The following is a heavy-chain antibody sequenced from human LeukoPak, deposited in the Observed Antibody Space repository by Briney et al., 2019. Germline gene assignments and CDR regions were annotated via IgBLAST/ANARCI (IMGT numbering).Heavy chain of an antibody. J-gene: IGHJ4*02. CDR1: GFTFSSYA. D-gene: IGHD4-23*01. V-gene: IGHV3-30-3*02. CDR2: ILYDGINE. Sequence: PGGSLRLSCTASGFTFSSYAMHWVRQAPRKGLEWVAGILYDGINEFYADSVKGRFAISRDNSKSTLYLQMNSLRVEDTAVYYCAKSGGRNSPFEYWGQGSLVTVSS. CDR3: AKSGGRNSPFEY.